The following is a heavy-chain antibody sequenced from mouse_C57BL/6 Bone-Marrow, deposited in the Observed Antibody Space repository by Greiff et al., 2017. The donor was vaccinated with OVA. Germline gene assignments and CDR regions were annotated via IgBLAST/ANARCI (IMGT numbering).Heavy chain of an antibody. Sequence: QVQLQQPGAELVMPGASVKLSCKASGYTFTSYWMHWVKQRPGQGLEWIGEIDPSDSYTNYNQKFKGKSTLTVDKSSSTAYMQLSSLTSEDSAVYYCARGKAYGSSSAWFAYWGQGTLVTVSA. CDR3: ARGKAYGSSSAWFAY. V-gene: IGHV1-69*01. J-gene: IGHJ3*01. CDR1: GYTFTSYW. CDR2: IDPSDSYT. D-gene: IGHD1-1*01.